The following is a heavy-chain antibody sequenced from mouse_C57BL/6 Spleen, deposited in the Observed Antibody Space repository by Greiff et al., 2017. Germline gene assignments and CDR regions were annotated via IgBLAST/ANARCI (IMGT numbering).Heavy chain of an antibody. J-gene: IGHJ2*01. CDR1: GYTFTDYE. V-gene: IGHV1-15*01. CDR2: IDPETGGT. D-gene: IGHD1-1*01. CDR3: RITTVLGFDY. Sequence: QVQLKESGAELVRPGASVTLSCKASGYTFTDYEMHWVKQTPVHGLEWIGAIDPETGGTAYNQKFKGKARLTADKSSSTAYMALRSLTSEDSAVYYCRITTVLGFDYWGQGTTLTVSS.